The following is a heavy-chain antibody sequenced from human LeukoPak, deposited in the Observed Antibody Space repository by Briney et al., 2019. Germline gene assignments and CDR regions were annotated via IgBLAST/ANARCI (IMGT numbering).Heavy chain of an antibody. J-gene: IGHJ4*02. Sequence: GGSLRLSCAASGLTFSSYWMSWVRQAPGKGLEWVSVIYSGGSTYYADSVKGRFTISRDNSKNTLYLQMNSLRAEDTAVYYCARDLRYYDSSGYLHDYWGQGTLVTVSS. V-gene: IGHV3-53*01. CDR2: IYSGGST. D-gene: IGHD3-22*01. CDR3: ARDLRYYDSSGYLHDY. CDR1: GLTFSSYW.